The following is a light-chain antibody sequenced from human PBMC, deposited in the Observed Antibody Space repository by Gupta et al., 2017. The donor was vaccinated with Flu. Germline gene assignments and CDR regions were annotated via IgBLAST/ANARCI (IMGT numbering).Light chain of an antibody. V-gene: IGKV2-30*01. J-gene: IGKJ2*01. CDR2: KVS. CDR1: QSLVDSDGKTY. Sequence: VVMTQSPLSLPVTLGQPASISFRSSQSLVDSDGKTYLSWFQQRPGQAPRRLIYKVSNRDAGVPDRFSGSGSGTDFTLKISRGEAEDVGVYYCRQFTHWPPYNFGQGTKLEIK. CDR3: RQFTHWPPYN.